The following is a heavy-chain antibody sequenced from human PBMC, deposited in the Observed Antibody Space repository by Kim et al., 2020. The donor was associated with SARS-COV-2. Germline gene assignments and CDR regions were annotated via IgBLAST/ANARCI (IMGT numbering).Heavy chain of an antibody. D-gene: IGHD2-2*02. J-gene: IGHJ6*02. CDR3: AREGAGCTTATCYTRNYFYYYGLDV. CDR1: GASIKSYY. Sequence: SETLSLTCTVSGASIKSYYCSWIRQSAGKGLEWIGRIYATGSFDRNPSVKSRVDMSVDMSKNQLSLRLRSVTAADTAVYYCAREGAGCTTATCYTRNYFYYYGLDVGGQGTTDTVSS. V-gene: IGHV4-4*07. CDR2: IYATGSF.